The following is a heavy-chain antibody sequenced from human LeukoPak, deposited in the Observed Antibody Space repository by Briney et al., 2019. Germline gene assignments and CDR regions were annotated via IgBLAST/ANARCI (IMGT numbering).Heavy chain of an antibody. CDR2: INWNGGNT. CDR1: GFTLSSYG. D-gene: IGHD1-26*01. Sequence: GGSLRLSCAASGFTLSSYGMSWVRQAPGKGLEWVSGINWNGGNTGYADSVKGRFTISRDNAQNSLYLQMNSLRAEDTAVYSCAKDRLGALLYFDSWGQGTLVTVSS. J-gene: IGHJ4*02. CDR3: AKDRLGALLYFDS. V-gene: IGHV3-20*04.